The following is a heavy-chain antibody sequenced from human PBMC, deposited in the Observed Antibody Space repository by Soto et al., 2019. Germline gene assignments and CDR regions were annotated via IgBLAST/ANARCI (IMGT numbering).Heavy chain of an antibody. Sequence: QVPLVQSGAGVKKPGASVKLSCKASGFTFIGHYIHWVRQAPGQGLEWVGWINPNSGGGTVYAQKFQGRVTMTADTSTSIASMDLTRLRGDDTAVYYCAGSRTGALDYWGPGALVTVSS. CDR2: INPNSGGGT. CDR1: GFTFIGHY. D-gene: IGHD7-27*01. CDR3: AGSRTGALDY. V-gene: IGHV1-2*02. J-gene: IGHJ4*02.